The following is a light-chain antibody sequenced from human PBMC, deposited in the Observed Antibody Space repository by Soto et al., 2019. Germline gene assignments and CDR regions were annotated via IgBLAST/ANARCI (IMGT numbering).Light chain of an antibody. V-gene: IGKV3-15*01. CDR2: GAS. CDR1: QSVNLN. J-gene: IGKJ3*01. Sequence: EIMMTQSPGTLSVSPGEGATLSCTASQSVNLNLAWYQQKPGQPPSHLLYGASTRATGIPVRFRGSGSGTEFTRTISSQQSEDSAFYYGHQHNSLPRGTFGPGTKGEIK. CDR3: HQHNSLPRGT.